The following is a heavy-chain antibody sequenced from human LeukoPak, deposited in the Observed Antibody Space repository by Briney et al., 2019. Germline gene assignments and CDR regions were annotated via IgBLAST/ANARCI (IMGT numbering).Heavy chain of an antibody. D-gene: IGHD2-15*01. J-gene: IGHJ6*03. CDR3: AKDHSSPPSYYMDV. V-gene: IGHV3-23*01. Sequence: PGGSLRLSCTASGFNFGIYGMHWVRQAPGKGLEWVSAISGSGGSTYYADSVKGRFTISRDNSKNTLYLQMNSLRAEDTAVYYCAKDHSSPPSYYMDVWGKGTTVTVSS. CDR1: GFNFGIYG. CDR2: ISGSGGST.